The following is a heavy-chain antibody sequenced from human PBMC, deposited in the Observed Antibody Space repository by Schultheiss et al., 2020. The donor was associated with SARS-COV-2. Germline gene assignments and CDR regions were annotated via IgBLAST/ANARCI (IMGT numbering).Heavy chain of an antibody. Sequence: GGSLRLSCTASGFTFNNFAMSWVRRAPGKGLEWVSSISSSSSYIYYADSVKGRFTISRDNSKNTLYLQMNSLRAEDTAVYYCARGGDPRYYYYGMDVWGQGTTVTVSS. J-gene: IGHJ6*02. CDR3: ARGGDPRYYYYGMDV. CDR1: GFTFNNFA. CDR2: ISSSSSYI. V-gene: IGHV3-21*01. D-gene: IGHD2-21*02.